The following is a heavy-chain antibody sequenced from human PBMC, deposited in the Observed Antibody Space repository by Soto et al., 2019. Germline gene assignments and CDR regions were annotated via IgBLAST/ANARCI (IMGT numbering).Heavy chain of an antibody. Sequence: PSETLSLTCTVSGGSISSGGYYWTWIRQHQGKGLEWIGYIYYSGSTNYNPSLKSRVTISVDTSKNQFSLKLSSVTAADMAVYYCARRWGPTFDFWGQGTLVTVSS. CDR3: ARRWGPTFDF. J-gene: IGHJ4*02. V-gene: IGHV4-61*08. D-gene: IGHD1-26*01. CDR1: GGSISSGGYY. CDR2: IYYSGST.